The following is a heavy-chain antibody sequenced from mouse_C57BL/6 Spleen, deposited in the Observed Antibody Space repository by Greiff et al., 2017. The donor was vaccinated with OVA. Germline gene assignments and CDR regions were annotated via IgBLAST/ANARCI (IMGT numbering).Heavy chain of an antibody. D-gene: IGHD1-1*01. Sequence: QVHVKQSGTELVKPGASVKLSCKASGYTFTSYWMHWVKQRPGQGLEWIGNINPSNGGTNYNEKFKSKATLTVDKSSSTAYMQLSSLTSEDSAVYYCARSSYGSSYAFAYWGQGTLVTVSA. J-gene: IGHJ3*01. CDR2: INPSNGGT. V-gene: IGHV1-53*01. CDR3: ARSSYGSSYAFAY. CDR1: GYTFTSYW.